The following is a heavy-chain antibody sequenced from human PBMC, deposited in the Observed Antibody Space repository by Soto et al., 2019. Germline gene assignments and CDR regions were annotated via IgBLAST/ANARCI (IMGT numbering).Heavy chain of an antibody. CDR2: IYYSGST. CDR3: ARLGSHYGDYFDY. D-gene: IGHD4-17*01. CDR1: GGSISSYY. J-gene: IGHJ4*02. Sequence: SETLSLTCTVSGGSISSYYWSWIRQPPGKGLEWIGYIYYSGSTNYNPSLKSRVTISVDTSKNQFSLKLSSVTAADTAVYYCARLGSHYGDYFDYWGQGTLVTVSS. V-gene: IGHV4-59*08.